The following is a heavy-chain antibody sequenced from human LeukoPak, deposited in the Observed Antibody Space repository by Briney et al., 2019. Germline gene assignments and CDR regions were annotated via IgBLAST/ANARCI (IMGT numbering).Heavy chain of an antibody. CDR3: ARGSGWSGSNWFDP. J-gene: IGHJ5*02. V-gene: IGHV4-39*07. CDR2: IYYSGST. CDR1: GGSISSGSYY. Sequence: SETLSLTCTVSGGSISSGSYYWSWIRQPAGKGLEWIGRIYYSGSTYYNPSLKSRVTISVDTSKNQFSLKLSSVTAADTAVYYCARGSGWSGSNWFDPWGQGTLVTVSS. D-gene: IGHD6-19*01.